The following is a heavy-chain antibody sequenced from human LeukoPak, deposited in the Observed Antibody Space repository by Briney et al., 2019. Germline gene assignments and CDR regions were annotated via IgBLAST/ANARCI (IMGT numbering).Heavy chain of an antibody. J-gene: IGHJ4*02. CDR1: GFTFSDYY. CDR3: AKPARTDYADY. Sequence: PGGSLRLSCAASGFTFSDYYMSWIRQAPGKGLEWVSSINGSGDKTYYADSVKGQFTISRDNSKNTLYLQMNSLRAEDTAVYYCAKPARTDYADYWGQGTLVTVSS. V-gene: IGHV3-23*01. CDR2: INGSGDKT. D-gene: IGHD1-14*01.